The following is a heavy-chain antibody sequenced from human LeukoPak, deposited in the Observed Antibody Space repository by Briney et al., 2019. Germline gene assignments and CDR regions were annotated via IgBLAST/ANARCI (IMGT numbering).Heavy chain of an antibody. J-gene: IGHJ4*02. V-gene: IGHV1-69*04. CDR2: IIPILGIA. D-gene: IGHD2-2*01. CDR3: ARDPDIVVVPAAMGRSVFDY. Sequence: SVKVSCKASGGTFSSYAISWVRQAPGQGLEWMGRIIPILGIANYAQKFQGRVTITADKSTSTAYMELSSLRSEDTAVYYCARDPDIVVVPAAMGRSVFDYWGQGTLVTVSS. CDR1: GGTFSSYA.